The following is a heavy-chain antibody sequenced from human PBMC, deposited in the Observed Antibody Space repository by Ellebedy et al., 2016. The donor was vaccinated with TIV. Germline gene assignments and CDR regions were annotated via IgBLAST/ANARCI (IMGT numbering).Heavy chain of an antibody. CDR3: ASRPADDNYFGVFDF. CDR1: GITFSRHW. Sequence: PGGSLRLSCANSGITFSRHWMSWVRQAPGKGLEWVAKINQGGSEKDYVDSVKGRFTISRDNTKNSLSLQMNSLRAEDTAVYYCASRPADDNYFGVFDFWGQGALVTVSS. J-gene: IGHJ4*02. CDR2: INQGGSEK. V-gene: IGHV3-7*03. D-gene: IGHD2/OR15-2a*01.